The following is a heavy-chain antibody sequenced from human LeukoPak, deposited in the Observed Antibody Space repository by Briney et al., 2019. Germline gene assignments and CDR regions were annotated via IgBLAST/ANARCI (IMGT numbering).Heavy chain of an antibody. CDR3: TLIQGWGSGSYNRDF. CDR2: VRSRSAGETT. V-gene: IGHV3-15*01. Sequence: GGSLRLSCAASGFSISNDWMSWVRQAPGKGLEWVARVRSRSAGETTDYAAPVKGRFTISRDDSKNTLYLQKNSLKTEDTAVYYCTLIQGWGSGSYNRDFWGQGTLVTVSS. J-gene: IGHJ4*02. CDR1: GFSISNDW. D-gene: IGHD3-10*01.